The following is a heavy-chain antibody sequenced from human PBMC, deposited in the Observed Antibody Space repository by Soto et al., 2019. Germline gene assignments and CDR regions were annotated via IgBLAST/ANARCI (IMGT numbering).Heavy chain of an antibody. D-gene: IGHD5-12*01. CDR1: GFTFSTCA. J-gene: IGHJ4*02. CDR3: AKQGNGYNTDY. Sequence: XVCLRLSFAASGFTFSTCAMNWVRQAPGKGLEWVSGISDSGVSSYYADSVKGRFTISRDNSKNTLHLQMNSLRAEDTAVYYCAKQGNGYNTDYWGQGTLVTVSS. CDR2: ISDSGVSS. V-gene: IGHV3-23*01.